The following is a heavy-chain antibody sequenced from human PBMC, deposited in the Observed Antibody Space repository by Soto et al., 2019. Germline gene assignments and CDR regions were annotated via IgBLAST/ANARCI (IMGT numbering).Heavy chain of an antibody. CDR1: GYTFTSYD. V-gene: IGHV1-8*01. D-gene: IGHD5-18*01. J-gene: IGHJ4*02. CDR2: MNPNSGNT. CDR3: AREGGYSYGFDY. Sequence: QVQLVQSGAEVKKPGASVKVSCKASGYTFTSYDINWVRQATGQGLEWMGWMNPNSGNTGYAQKFQGRVTMSRNTSMSTAYIELTSLRSKDTAVYYCAREGGYSYGFDYWGQGTLFTVSS.